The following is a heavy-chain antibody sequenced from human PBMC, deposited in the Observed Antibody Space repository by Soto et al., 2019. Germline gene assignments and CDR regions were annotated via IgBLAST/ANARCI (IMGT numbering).Heavy chain of an antibody. CDR1: GYTFTSYG. CDR3: ARDGVDTATGYYYGMDV. J-gene: IGHJ6*02. CDR2: ISAYNGNT. V-gene: IGHV1-18*01. Sequence: QGQLVQSGAEVKKPGASVKVSCKATGYTFTSYGISWVRQAPGQGLERMGWISAYNGNTNYAQKLQGRVTMTTDTSTSTAYMELRSLRSDHTAVYYCARDGVDTATGYYYGMDVWGQGTTVTVSS. D-gene: IGHD5-18*01.